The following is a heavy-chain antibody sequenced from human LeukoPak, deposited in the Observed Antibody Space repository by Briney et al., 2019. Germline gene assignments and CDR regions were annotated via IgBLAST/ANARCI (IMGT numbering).Heavy chain of an antibody. V-gene: IGHV4-34*01. CDR2: INHSGST. D-gene: IGHD3-10*01. CDR1: GGSFSGYY. Sequence: SETLSLTCAVYGGSFSGYYWSWIRQPPGKGQEWIGEINHSGSTNYNPSLKSRVTISVDTSKNQFSLKLSSVTGADTAVYYCARGPPSYYYGSGSYYTYWGQGTLVTVSS. J-gene: IGHJ4*02. CDR3: ARGPPSYYYGSGSYYTY.